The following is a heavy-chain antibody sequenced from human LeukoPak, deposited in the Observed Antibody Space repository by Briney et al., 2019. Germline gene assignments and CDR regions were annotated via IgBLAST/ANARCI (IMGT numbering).Heavy chain of an antibody. J-gene: IGHJ4*02. Sequence: ASVKVSCKASGYTFTSYAMHWVRQAPGQRLEWMGWINAGSGRTGFAQKFQGRVTMTRDTSISTAYMELSRLGYDDTAVYYCARDTRSSYLQYYFDYWGQGTLVTVSS. CDR2: INAGSGRT. CDR1: GYTFTSYA. D-gene: IGHD5-24*01. CDR3: ARDTRSSYLQYYFDY. V-gene: IGHV1-2*02.